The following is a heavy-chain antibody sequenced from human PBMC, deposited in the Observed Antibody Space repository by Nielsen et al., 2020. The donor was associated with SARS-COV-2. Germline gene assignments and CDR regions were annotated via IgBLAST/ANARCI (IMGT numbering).Heavy chain of an antibody. J-gene: IGHJ6*02. D-gene: IGHD5-12*01. V-gene: IGHV3-33*01. CDR1: GFTFSSYG. CDR2: IWYDGGNK. Sequence: GESLKISCAASGFTFSSYGMHWVRQAPGKGLEWVAVIWYDGGNKYYADSVKGRFTISRDNSKNTLYLQMNSLRAEDTAVYYCARDDLVATIEYGMDVWGQGTTVTVSS. CDR3: ARDDLVATIEYGMDV.